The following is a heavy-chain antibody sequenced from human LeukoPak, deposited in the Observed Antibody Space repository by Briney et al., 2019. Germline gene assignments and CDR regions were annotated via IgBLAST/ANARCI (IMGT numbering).Heavy chain of an antibody. Sequence: ASVKVSCKASGYTFTNYGINWLRQAPGQGLEWMGWISAYNGNTNYAQRLQGRVTMTTDTSTSTAYMELRSLRSDDTAVYYCAKERGHSSSWPRMSYYYYYMDVWGKGTTVTVSS. V-gene: IGHV1-18*01. J-gene: IGHJ6*03. CDR2: ISAYNGNT. CDR1: GYTFTNYG. D-gene: IGHD6-13*01. CDR3: AKERGHSSSWPRMSYYYYYMDV.